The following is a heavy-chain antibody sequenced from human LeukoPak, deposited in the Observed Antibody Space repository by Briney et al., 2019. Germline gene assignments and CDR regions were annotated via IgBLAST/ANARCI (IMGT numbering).Heavy chain of an antibody. D-gene: IGHD5-12*01. CDR2: IYYTENT. Sequence: PSETLSLTCTVFGGSMSHYYWSWIRQSPGKGLEWIGYIYYTENTNYNPSFKSRVTISVDTSKNQFSLRLSSLTAADTAVYYCAGGARADIIPTIGWLDPWGQGTLVTVSS. V-gene: IGHV4-59*01. CDR1: GGSMSHYY. J-gene: IGHJ5*02. CDR3: AGGARADIIPTIGWLDP.